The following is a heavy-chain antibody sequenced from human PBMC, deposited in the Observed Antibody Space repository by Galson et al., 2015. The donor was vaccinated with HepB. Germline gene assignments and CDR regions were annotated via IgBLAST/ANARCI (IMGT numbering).Heavy chain of an antibody. CDR3: ASQKEPDYGDRDY. CDR2: ISSSSSYI. Sequence: SLRLSCAASGFTFSSYSMNWVRQAPGKGLEWVSSISSSSSYIYYADSVKGRFTISRDNAKNSLYLQMNSLRAEDTAVYYCASQKEPDYGDRDYWGQGTLVTVSS. J-gene: IGHJ4*02. D-gene: IGHD4-17*01. V-gene: IGHV3-21*01. CDR1: GFTFSSYS.